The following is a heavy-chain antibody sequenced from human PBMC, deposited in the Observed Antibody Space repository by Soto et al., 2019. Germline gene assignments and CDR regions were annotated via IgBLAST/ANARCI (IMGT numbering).Heavy chain of an antibody. CDR2: TYYRSKWYN. V-gene: IGHV6-1*01. CDR3: AKGTWDSSGWYFDY. Sequence: KQSQTLSLTCAISGDSVSSNSAAWNWIRQSPSRGLEWLGRTYYRSKWYNDYAVSVKSRITINPDTSKNQFSLQLNSVTPEDTAVYYCAKGTWDSSGWYFDYWGQGTLVTVSS. D-gene: IGHD6-19*01. J-gene: IGHJ4*02. CDR1: GDSVSSNSAA.